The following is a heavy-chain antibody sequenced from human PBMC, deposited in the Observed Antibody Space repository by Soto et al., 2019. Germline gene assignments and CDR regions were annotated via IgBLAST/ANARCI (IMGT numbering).Heavy chain of an antibody. CDR2: INHSGST. CDR1: GGSFSGYY. CDR3: AGALTTVTTPGFDP. D-gene: IGHD4-17*01. Sequence: QVQLQQWGAGLLKPSETLSLTCAVYGGSFSGYYLSWIRQPPGKGLEWIGEINHSGSTNYNPSLKSRVTISVDTSKNQFSLKLSSVTAADTAVYYCAGALTTVTTPGFDPWGQGTLVTVSS. J-gene: IGHJ5*02. V-gene: IGHV4-34*01.